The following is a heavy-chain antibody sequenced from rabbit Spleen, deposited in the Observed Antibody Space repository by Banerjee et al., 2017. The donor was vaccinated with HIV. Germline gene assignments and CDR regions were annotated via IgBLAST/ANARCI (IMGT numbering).Heavy chain of an antibody. CDR1: GFSFSSSYY. D-gene: IGHD4-1*01. CDR2: IDAGYRGNT. Sequence: QEQLVESGGGLVQPGASLTLTCTASGFSFSSSYYMCWVRQAPGKGLEWIACIDAGYRGNTYYASWAKGRFTISKTSSTTVTLQMTSLTAADTATYFCARDGSGWGANFNLWGQGTLVTVS. V-gene: IGHV1S45*01. CDR3: ARDGSGWGANFNL. J-gene: IGHJ4*01.